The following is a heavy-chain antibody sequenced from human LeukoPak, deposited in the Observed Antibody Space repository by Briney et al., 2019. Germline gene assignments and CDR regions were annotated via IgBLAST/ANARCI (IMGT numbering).Heavy chain of an antibody. J-gene: IGHJ4*02. CDR1: GFTFSSYA. V-gene: IGHV3-7*01. CDR2: INQGGSEE. Sequence: GGSLRLSCAASGFTFSSYAMSWVRQAPGKGLEWVAHINQGGSEEHYMDSVKARFTISRDNAKNSLSLQMNSLRAEDTAVYYCVRDGGVSGYDLLDYWGQGTLVTVSS. D-gene: IGHD5-12*01. CDR3: VRDGGVSGYDLLDY.